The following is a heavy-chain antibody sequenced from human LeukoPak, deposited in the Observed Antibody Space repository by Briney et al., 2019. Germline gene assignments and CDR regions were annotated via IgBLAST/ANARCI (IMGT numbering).Heavy chain of an antibody. J-gene: IGHJ5*02. CDR2: IKEDGSEK. V-gene: IGHV3-7*01. CDR3: VYGGSYYVA. Sequence: GGSLRLSCAASGFTFSSYWMTWVRQAPGTGLELVANIKEDGSEKYYVDSVEGRFTISRDNAKKSLYLQMNTLRTEDTAVYYCVYGGSYYVAWGRGTLVTVSS. D-gene: IGHD1-26*01. CDR1: GFTFSSYW.